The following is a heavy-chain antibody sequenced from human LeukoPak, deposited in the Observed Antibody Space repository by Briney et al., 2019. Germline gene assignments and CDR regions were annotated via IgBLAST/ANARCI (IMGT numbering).Heavy chain of an antibody. CDR1: GFTFSSYW. CDR2: IKYDGSNT. CDR3: ARTRYSNAYDY. Sequence: PGGSLRLSCAASGFTFSSYWMHWVRHAPGKGLVWVSHIKYDGSNTNYADYVKGRFTISRDNAKNTLYLQMNSLRAEDTAVYSCARTRYSNAYDYWGQGTLVTVSS. D-gene: IGHD5-18*01. J-gene: IGHJ4*02. V-gene: IGHV3-74*01.